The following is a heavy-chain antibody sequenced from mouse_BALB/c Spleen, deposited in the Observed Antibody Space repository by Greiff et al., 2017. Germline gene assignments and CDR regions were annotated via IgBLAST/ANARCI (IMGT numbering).Heavy chain of an antibody. CDR2: IWAGGST. J-gene: IGHJ4*01. Sequence: VKLEESGPGLVAPSQSLSITCTVSGFSLTSYGVHWVRQPPGKGLEWLGVIWAGGSTNYNSALMSRLSISKDNSKSQVFLKMNSLQTDDTAMYYCARDGAYYGSSPYAMDYWGQGTSVTVSS. V-gene: IGHV2-9*02. CDR1: GFSLTSYG. CDR3: ARDGAYYGSSPYAMDY. D-gene: IGHD1-1*01.